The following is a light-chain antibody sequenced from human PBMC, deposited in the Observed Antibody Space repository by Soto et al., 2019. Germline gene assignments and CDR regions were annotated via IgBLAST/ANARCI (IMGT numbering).Light chain of an antibody. CDR1: QSVSSN. CDR3: QQYGGSPLT. J-gene: IGKJ4*01. V-gene: IGKV3-15*01. CDR2: ATS. Sequence: EIVMTQSPATLSVSPGERASLSCRASQSVSSNLAWYQQKPGQTPRLLIYATSTRATGIPARFSGSGSGTEFTLTISSLQSEDFAVYYCQQYGGSPLTFGGGTKVEIK.